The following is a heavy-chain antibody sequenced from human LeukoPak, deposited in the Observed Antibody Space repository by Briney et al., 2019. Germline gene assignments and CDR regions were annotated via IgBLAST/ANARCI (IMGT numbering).Heavy chain of an antibody. CDR3: ARALCSSTSCYENY. CDR1: GYYFTNYW. Sequence: GESLKISCKGSGYYFTNYWISWVRQMTGKGLEWMGRIDPSDSYTNYGPSFQGHVTMSVDKSISTAYLQWSSLKASDTAMYYCARALCSSTSCYENYWGQGTLVTVSS. D-gene: IGHD2-2*01. J-gene: IGHJ4*02. CDR2: IDPSDSYT. V-gene: IGHV5-10-1*01.